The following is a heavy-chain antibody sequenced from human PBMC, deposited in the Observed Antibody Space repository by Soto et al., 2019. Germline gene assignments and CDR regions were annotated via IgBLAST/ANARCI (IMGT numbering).Heavy chain of an antibody. Sequence: QVQLVQSGAEVREPGASVKVCCKASGYNFMNYDIHWVRQATGQGLERMGWINPNSRNTGYAQKFQGRMTLTRNISISTDYMELSGLRSEDTALYYCARADGSSHDAFDIWGQGTMVTVSS. CDR3: ARADGSSHDAFDI. V-gene: IGHV1-8*01. CDR1: GYNFMNYD. D-gene: IGHD3-10*01. J-gene: IGHJ3*02. CDR2: INPNSRNT.